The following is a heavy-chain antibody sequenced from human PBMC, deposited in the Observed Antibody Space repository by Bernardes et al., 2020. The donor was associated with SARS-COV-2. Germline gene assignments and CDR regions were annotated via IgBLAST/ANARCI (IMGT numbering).Heavy chain of an antibody. V-gene: IGHV3-9*01. Sequence: GGSLRLSCTASGFTFDDYAMHWVRQAPGKGLEWVSGINWNSGSIGYADSVKGRFTISRDSAKNSLYLQMDSLRAEDTALYYCAKGPNYDFWSGPYYFDYWGQGTLVTVSS. CDR3: AKGPNYDFWSGPYYFDY. D-gene: IGHD3-3*01. CDR1: GFTFDDYA. J-gene: IGHJ4*02. CDR2: INWNSGSI.